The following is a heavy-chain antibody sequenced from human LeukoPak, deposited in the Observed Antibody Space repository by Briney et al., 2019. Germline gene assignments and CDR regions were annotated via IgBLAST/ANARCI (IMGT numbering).Heavy chain of an antibody. V-gene: IGHV1-69*13. J-gene: IGHJ6*03. CDR2: IIPIFGTA. D-gene: IGHD2-2*01. CDR3: ARTRGDIVVVPAAMPPYYYYYMDV. Sequence: ASVKVSCKASGYTFTGYYMHWVRQAPGQGLEWMGGIIPIFGTANYAQKFQGRVTITADESTSTAYMELSSLRSEDTAVYYCARTRGDIVVVPAAMPPYYYYYMDVWGKGTTVTISS. CDR1: GYTFTGYY.